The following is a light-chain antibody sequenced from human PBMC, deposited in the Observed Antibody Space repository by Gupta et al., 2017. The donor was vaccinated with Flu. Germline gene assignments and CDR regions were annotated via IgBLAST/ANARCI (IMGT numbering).Light chain of an antibody. CDR2: AAS. J-gene: IGKJ1*01. V-gene: IGKV1-39*01. CDR1: QRISTY. CDR3: QQSDNTRT. Sequence: MTQSPSSLSASVGDRVTITCRASQRISTYLNWYQQKPGKAPKLLIYAASSLQSGVTSRFSGSGDGTDFTLTSSKRQREDLANYYCQQSDNTRTFGQGTKVEIK.